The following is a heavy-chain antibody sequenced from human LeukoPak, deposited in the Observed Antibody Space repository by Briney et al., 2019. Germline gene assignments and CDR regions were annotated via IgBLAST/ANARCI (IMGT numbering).Heavy chain of an antibody. Sequence: SQTLSLTCAISGDSVSSNSAAWNWIRQSPSRGLEWLGRTYYRSKWYNDYAVSVKSRITINPDTSKNQFSLQLNSVTPEATAVYYCARGGIAAADYDPLLFDYWGQGTLVTVSS. CDR1: GDSVSSNSAA. CDR3: ARGGIAAADYDPLLFDY. CDR2: TYYRSKWYN. J-gene: IGHJ4*02. V-gene: IGHV6-1*01. D-gene: IGHD6-13*01.